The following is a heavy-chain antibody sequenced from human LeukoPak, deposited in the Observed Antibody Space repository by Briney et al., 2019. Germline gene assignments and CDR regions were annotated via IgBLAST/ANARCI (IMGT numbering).Heavy chain of an antibody. J-gene: IGHJ4*02. CDR1: GFTFSSYA. Sequence: GGSLRLSCAASGFTFSSYAMHWVRQAPGKGLEWGAVISYDGSNKYYADSVKGRFTISRDNSKNTLYLQMNSLRAEDTAVYYCARGPLLSHWGQGTLVTVSS. CDR3: ARGPLLSH. CDR2: ISYDGSNK. D-gene: IGHD3-3*01. V-gene: IGHV3-30*04.